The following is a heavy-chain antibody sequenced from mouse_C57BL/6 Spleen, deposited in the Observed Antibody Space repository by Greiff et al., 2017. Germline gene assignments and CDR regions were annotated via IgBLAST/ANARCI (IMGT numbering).Heavy chain of an antibody. D-gene: IGHD3-3*01. Sequence: QVQLQQSGAELVKPGASVKLSCKASGYTFTSYWMHWVKQRPGQGLEWIGMIHPNSGSTNYNEKFKSKATLTVDKSSSTAYMQLSSLTSEDSAVYYCARSGDSSPYAMDYWGQGTSVTVSS. V-gene: IGHV1-64*01. J-gene: IGHJ4*01. CDR3: ARSGDSSPYAMDY. CDR2: IHPNSGST. CDR1: GYTFTSYW.